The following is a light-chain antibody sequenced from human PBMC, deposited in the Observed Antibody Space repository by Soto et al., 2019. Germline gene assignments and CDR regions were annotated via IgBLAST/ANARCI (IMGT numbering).Light chain of an antibody. CDR3: QTWGTGMV. V-gene: IGLV4-69*01. CDR1: SGHSSYA. Sequence: QPVLTQSPSASASLRASVKLTCTLSSGHSSYAIAWHQQQPEKGPRYLMKLNSDGSHSKGDGIPDRFSGSSSGAERYLTISSLQSEDEADYYCQTWGTGMVFGGGTKLTV. J-gene: IGLJ2*01. CDR2: LNSDGSH.